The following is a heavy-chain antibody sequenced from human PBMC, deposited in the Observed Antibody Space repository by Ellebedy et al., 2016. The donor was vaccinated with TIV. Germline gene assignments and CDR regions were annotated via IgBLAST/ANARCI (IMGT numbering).Heavy chain of an antibody. V-gene: IGHV3-21*01. Sequence: GGSLRLXXAASGFTFSSYSMNWVRQAPGKGLEWVSSISSSSSYIYYADSVKGRFTISRDNAKNSLYLQMNSLRAEDTAVYYCAKGRAMTTVTTSVSLPFDYWGQGTLVTVSS. CDR3: AKGRAMTTVTTSVSLPFDY. CDR1: GFTFSSYS. D-gene: IGHD4-17*01. J-gene: IGHJ4*02. CDR2: ISSSSSYI.